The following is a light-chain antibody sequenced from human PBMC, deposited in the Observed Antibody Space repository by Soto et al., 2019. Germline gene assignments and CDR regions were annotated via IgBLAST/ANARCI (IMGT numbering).Light chain of an antibody. J-gene: IGKJ3*01. Sequence: AIRMTQSPSSFSASTGDRVTITCRASQGISSYLAWYQQKPGKAPKLLIYAASTLQSGVPSRFSGSGSGTDFTLTMISLQSEDFATYYCQQYYSYPFTFGPGTKVDIK. V-gene: IGKV1-8*01. CDR1: QGISSY. CDR2: AAS. CDR3: QQYYSYPFT.